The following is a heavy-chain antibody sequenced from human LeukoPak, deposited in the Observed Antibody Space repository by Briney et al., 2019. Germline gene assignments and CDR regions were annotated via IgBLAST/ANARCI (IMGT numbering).Heavy chain of an antibody. V-gene: IGHV3-7*04. D-gene: IGHD3-10*01. CDR3: ARGGSGSS. J-gene: IGHJ5*02. Sequence: PWGSLRLSCAASGFMFSNYWMNWVRQAPGKGLEWVATIKEDGGEKYYVDSVKGRFTISRDNAKNSLSLQMTTLRVEDTAVYYCARGGSGSSWGQGTLVTVSS. CDR1: GFMFSNYW. CDR2: IKEDGGEK.